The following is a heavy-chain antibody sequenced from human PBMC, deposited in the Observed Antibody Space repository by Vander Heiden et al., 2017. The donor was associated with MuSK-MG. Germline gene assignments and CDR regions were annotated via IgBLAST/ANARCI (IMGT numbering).Heavy chain of an antibody. CDR1: GFTFSSYD. J-gene: IGHJ4*02. Sequence: EVQLVESGGGLVQPGGPLRLSCAASGFTFSSYDMHWVRQAKGKGREWGSAIGTAGDTYYPGSVKGRFTISRENAKNSLYLQMNSLRAGDTAVYYCARLARAKQAFYFDYWGQGTLVTVSS. D-gene: IGHD3-3*02. CDR2: IGTAGDT. V-gene: IGHV3-13*01. CDR3: ARLARAKQAFYFDY.